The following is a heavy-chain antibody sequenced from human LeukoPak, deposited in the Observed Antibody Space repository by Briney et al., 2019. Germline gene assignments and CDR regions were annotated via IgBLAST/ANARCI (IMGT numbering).Heavy chain of an antibody. CDR1: GFTFDDYA. CDR3: AKGGNIYYYYMDV. CDR2: ISWNSGSI. Sequence: PGGSLRLSCAASGFTFDDYAMHWVRQAPGKGLEWVSGISWNSGSIGYADSVKGRFTISRDNAKNSLYLQMNSLRAEDTALYYCAKGGNIYYYYMDVWGKGTTVTISS. J-gene: IGHJ6*03. V-gene: IGHV3-9*01. D-gene: IGHD5-18*01.